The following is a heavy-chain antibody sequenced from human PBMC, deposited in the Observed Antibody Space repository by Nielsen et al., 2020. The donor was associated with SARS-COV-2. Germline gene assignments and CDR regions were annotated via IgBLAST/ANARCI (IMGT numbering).Heavy chain of an antibody. D-gene: IGHD3-3*01. CDR2: INPNSGGT. CDR3: ARAPYYDFWSGYYPSLDYYYGMDV. V-gene: IGHV1-2*06. CDR1: GYTFTGYY. J-gene: IGHJ6*02. Sequence: ASVKVSCKASGYTFTGYYMHWVRQAPGQGLEWMGRINPNSGGTNYAQKLQGRVTMTTDTSTSTAYMELRSLRSDDTAVYYCARAPYYDFWSGYYPSLDYYYGMDVWGQGTTVTVSS.